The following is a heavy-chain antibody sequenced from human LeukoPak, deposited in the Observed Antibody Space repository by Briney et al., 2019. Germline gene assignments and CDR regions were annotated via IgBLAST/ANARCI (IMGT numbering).Heavy chain of an antibody. D-gene: IGHD5-18*01. CDR1: GGSISSSSYY. V-gene: IGHV4-39*07. CDR3: ARLGPPLHTAWNYYYYYMDV. J-gene: IGHJ6*03. Sequence: PSETLSLTCTVSGGSISSSSYYWGWIRQPPGKGLEWIGSIYHSGSTYYNPSLKSRVTISVDTSKNQFSLKLSSVTAADTAVYYCARLGPPLHTAWNYYYYYMDVWGKGTTVTISS. CDR2: IYHSGST.